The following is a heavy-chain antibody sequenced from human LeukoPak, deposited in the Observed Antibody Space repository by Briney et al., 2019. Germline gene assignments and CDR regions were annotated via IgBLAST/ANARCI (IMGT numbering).Heavy chain of an antibody. D-gene: IGHD3-3*02. CDR3: ATFLEWLEFDY. CDR1: GYTFTGYY. Sequence: GASVKVSCKASGYTFTGYYMHWVRQAPGQGLEWMGWINPNSGGTNYAQKFQGRVAMTRDTSISTAYMELSGLRSDDTAVYYCATFLEWLEFDYWGQGTLVTVSS. V-gene: IGHV1-2*02. CDR2: INPNSGGT. J-gene: IGHJ4*02.